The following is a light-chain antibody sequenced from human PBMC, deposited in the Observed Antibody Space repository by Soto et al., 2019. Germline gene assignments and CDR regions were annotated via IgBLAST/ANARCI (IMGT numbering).Light chain of an antibody. CDR1: SSDVGSYNL. CDR3: CSYATKTYV. Sequence: QAVLTQPASVSGSPGQSISISCTGTSSDVGSYNLVSWYQQYPGKAPKLLIYVGSKRPSGVSDRFSGSKSGNTASLTISGLQTEDEADYYCCSYATKTYVFGTGTKVTVL. V-gene: IGLV2-23*01. CDR2: VGS. J-gene: IGLJ1*01.